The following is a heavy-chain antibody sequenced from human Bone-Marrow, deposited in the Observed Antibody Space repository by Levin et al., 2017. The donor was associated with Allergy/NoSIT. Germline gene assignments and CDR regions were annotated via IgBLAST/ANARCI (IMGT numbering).Heavy chain of an antibody. V-gene: IGHV3-53*01. Sequence: GESLKISCVVSGFTASNNYMSWVRQAPGKGLEWVSVIYSGGNTYYADSVKGRFTLSRDNSKNTLYLQMNSLRAEDTAVYYCARGGGDYNPFDYWGQGTLVTVSS. CDR2: IYSGGNT. D-gene: IGHD3-10*01. CDR3: ARGGGDYNPFDY. CDR1: GFTASNNY. J-gene: IGHJ4*02.